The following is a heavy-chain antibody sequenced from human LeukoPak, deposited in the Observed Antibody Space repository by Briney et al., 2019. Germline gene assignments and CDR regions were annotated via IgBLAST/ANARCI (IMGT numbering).Heavy chain of an antibody. V-gene: IGHV4-34*01. J-gene: IGHJ6*02. CDR1: GGSFSGYY. CDR3: ARPNYCSSTSCPPTYYYGMDV. D-gene: IGHD2-2*01. Sequence: PSETLSLTCAVYGGSFSGYYWSWIRQPPGKGLEWIGEINHSGSTNYNPSLKSRVTISVDTSKNQFSLKLSSVTAADTAVYYCARPNYCSSTSCPPTYYYGMDVWGQGTTVTVSS. CDR2: INHSGST.